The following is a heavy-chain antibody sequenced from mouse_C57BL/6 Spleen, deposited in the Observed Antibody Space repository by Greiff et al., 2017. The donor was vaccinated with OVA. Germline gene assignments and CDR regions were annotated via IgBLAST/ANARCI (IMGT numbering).Heavy chain of an antibody. V-gene: IGHV5-4*01. CDR3: VRDYYGSSYNYFDY. CDR1: GFTFSSYA. J-gene: IGHJ2*01. CDR2: ISDGGSYS. D-gene: IGHD1-1*01. Sequence: EVQRVESGGGLVKPGGSLKLSCVASGFTFSSYAMSWVRQTPEKRLEWVATISDGGSYSYYPDNVKGRFTISRDNAKNNLYLQMSHLKSEDTAMYYCVRDYYGSSYNYFDYWGQGTTLTVSS.